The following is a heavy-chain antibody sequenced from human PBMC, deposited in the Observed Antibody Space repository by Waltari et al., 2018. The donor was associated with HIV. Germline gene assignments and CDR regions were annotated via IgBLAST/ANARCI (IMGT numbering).Heavy chain of an antibody. D-gene: IGHD2-2*01. Sequence: EVQLVESGGGLVQPAGSLRLSCAASGFTFSSYSMNWVRQAPGKGLEWVSNISSSGSTISCAASVKCRLTCSRDKAKNSLYLQLNSLRDEDTAVYYCARGGTPAAGLDAFDIWGQGTMVTVSS. CDR2: ISSSGSTI. J-gene: IGHJ3*02. V-gene: IGHV3-48*02. CDR3: ARGGTPAAGLDAFDI. CDR1: GFTFSSYS.